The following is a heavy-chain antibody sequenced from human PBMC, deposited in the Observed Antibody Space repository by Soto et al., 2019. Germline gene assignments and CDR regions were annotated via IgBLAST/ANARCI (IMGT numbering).Heavy chain of an antibody. V-gene: IGHV3-23*01. CDR3: APHVACSGGSCQYDAFAI. CDR1: EFTVSGHA. J-gene: IGHJ3*02. CDR2: ITADGGT. Sequence: EVQVLESGGGLVQPGGSLRLSCEGSEFTVSGHAMTWIRQAPGKGPEWVSTITADGGTYYADSVKGRFAMSRDTSDNSRYLQMNSLGAEDTAAYYCAPHVACSGGSCQYDAFAIRGQGTMVTVSS. D-gene: IGHD2-15*01.